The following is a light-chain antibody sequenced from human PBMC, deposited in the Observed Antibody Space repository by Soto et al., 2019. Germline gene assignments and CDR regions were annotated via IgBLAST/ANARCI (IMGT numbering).Light chain of an antibody. V-gene: IGLV1-40*01. CDR2: GNS. CDR3: QSYDSSLSGSL. J-gene: IGLJ2*01. CDR1: SSNIGAGYD. Sequence: QAVVTQPTSVSGAPGQRVTISCTGSSSNIGAGYDVHWYQQLPGTAPKLLIYGNSNRPSGVPDRFSGSKSGTSASLAITGLQAEDEADYYCQSYDSSLSGSLFGGGTKVTVL.